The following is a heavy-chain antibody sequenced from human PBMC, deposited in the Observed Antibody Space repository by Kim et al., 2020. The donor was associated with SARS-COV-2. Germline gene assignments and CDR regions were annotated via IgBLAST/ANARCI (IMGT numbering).Heavy chain of an antibody. J-gene: IGHJ5*02. D-gene: IGHD6-13*01. Sequence: SETLSLTCTVSGGSISSGGYYWSWIRQHPGKGLEWIGYIYYSGSTYYNPSLKSRVTISVDTSKNQFSLKLSSVTAADTAVYYCARVPIAAAGTLGWFDPWGQGTLVTVSS. CDR3: ARVPIAAAGTLGWFDP. V-gene: IGHV4-31*03. CDR1: GGSISSGGYY. CDR2: IYYSGST.